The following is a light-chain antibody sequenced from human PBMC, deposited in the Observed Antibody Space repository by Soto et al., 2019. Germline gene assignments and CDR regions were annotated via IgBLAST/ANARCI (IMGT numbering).Light chain of an antibody. CDR3: GSDTSATTWV. CDR2: RVI. CDR1: SSDIGRYDY. V-gene: IGLV2-14*03. J-gene: IGLJ3*02. Sequence: QSALTQPSSVSGSPGQSITISCTGSSSDIGRYDYVSWYQQLPGKAPKLIIYRVINRPSGISDRCSGSKSGNSASLSISGLQPEDEASYFCGSDTSATTWVFGGGTKLTVL.